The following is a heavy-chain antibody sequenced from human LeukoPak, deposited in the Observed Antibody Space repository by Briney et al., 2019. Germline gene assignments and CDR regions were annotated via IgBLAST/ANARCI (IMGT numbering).Heavy chain of an antibody. Sequence: GGSLRLSCVASGFPFNTYFMHWVRQAPGKGLEWVASIRYDGSNKYYADSVRGRLRISRDNYKETLYLQMNSLRTGDTAVYYCAKSRSNYDFWSAFDYWGQGALVTVSS. J-gene: IGHJ4*02. V-gene: IGHV3-30*02. D-gene: IGHD3-3*01. CDR1: GFPFNTYF. CDR2: IRYDGSNK. CDR3: AKSRSNYDFWSAFDY.